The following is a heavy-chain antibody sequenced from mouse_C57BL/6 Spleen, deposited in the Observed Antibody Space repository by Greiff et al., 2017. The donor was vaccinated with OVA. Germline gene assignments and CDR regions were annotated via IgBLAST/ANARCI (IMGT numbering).Heavy chain of an antibody. V-gene: IGHV1-47*01. J-gene: IGHJ4*01. Sequence: QVQLQQSGAELVKPGASVKMSCKASGYTFTTYPTEWLKQNHGKSLEWIGNFHPYNDDTKYNEKFKGKATLTVEKSSSTVYLELSRLTSDDSAVYYCARGGYGYDDAMDYWGQGTSVTVSS. CDR2: FHPYNDDT. D-gene: IGHD2-2*01. CDR3: ARGGYGYDDAMDY. CDR1: GYTFTTYP.